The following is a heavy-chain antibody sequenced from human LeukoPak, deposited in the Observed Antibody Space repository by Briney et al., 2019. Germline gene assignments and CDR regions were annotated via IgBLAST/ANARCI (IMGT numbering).Heavy chain of an antibody. CDR3: ARAGAVVDNWFDP. J-gene: IGHJ5*02. CDR2: IYYSGST. D-gene: IGHD2-15*01. CDR1: GGSISSYY. V-gene: IGHV4-59*01. Sequence: TSETLSLTCTVSGGSISSYYWSWIRQPPGKGLEWIGYIYYSGSTNYNPSLKSRVTISVDTSKNQFSLKLSSVTAADTAVYYCARAGAVVDNWFDPWGQGTLVTVSS.